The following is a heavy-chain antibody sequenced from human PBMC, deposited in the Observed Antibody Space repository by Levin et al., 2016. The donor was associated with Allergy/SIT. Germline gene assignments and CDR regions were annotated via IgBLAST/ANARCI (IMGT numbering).Heavy chain of an antibody. V-gene: IGHV3-23*01. Sequence: WIRQPPGKGLEWVSAISGSGGSTYYADSVKGRFTISRDNSKNTLYLQMNSLRAEDTAVYYCAKFSRRWRTGYYYGMDVWGQGTTVTVSS. CDR3: AKFSRRWRTGYYYGMDV. J-gene: IGHJ6*02. D-gene: IGHD4-23*01. CDR2: ISGSGGST.